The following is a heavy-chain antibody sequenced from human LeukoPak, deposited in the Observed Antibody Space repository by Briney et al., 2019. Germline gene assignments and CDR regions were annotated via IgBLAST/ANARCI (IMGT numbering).Heavy chain of an antibody. V-gene: IGHV4-34*01. CDR2: INHSGST. CDR3: ARGMTTVTTFNWFDP. CDR1: GGSFSGYY. D-gene: IGHD4-17*01. Sequence: SETLSLTCAVYGGSFSGYYWSWIRQPPGKGLEWVGEINHSGSTNYNPSLKSRLTISVDTSKNQFSLKLSSVTAADTAVYYCARGMTTVTTFNWFDPWGQGTLVTVSS. J-gene: IGHJ5*02.